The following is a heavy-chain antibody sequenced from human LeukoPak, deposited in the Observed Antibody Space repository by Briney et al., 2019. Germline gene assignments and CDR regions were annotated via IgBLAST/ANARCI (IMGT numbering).Heavy chain of an antibody. V-gene: IGHV1-3*01. CDR2: INAGNGNT. D-gene: IGHD3-9*01. J-gene: IGHJ4*02. Sequence: ASVKVSCKASGYTFTSNAMHWVRQAPGQGLEWVGWINAGNGNTKYSQKFQGRVTITRDTSASTAYMELSSLRSEDTAVYYCARDGIDILTGPLNYWGQGTLVTVSS. CDR3: ARDGIDILTGPLNY. CDR1: GYTFTSNA.